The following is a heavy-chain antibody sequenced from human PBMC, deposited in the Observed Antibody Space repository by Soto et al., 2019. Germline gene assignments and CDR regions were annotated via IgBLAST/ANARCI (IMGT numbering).Heavy chain of an antibody. CDR1: GGSIASGGDY. Sequence: SETLSLTCTVSGGSIASGGDYWSWIRQHPGKGREWIGYIYYSGSTHYNPSLRSRVSISVDTSKNHFSQKLSSATAADTAVYYCARKNGPRVNWFYPWGRGTLVTVSS. J-gene: IGHJ5*02. CDR2: IYYSGST. V-gene: IGHV4-31*03. D-gene: IGHD3-10*01. CDR3: ARKNGPRVNWFYP.